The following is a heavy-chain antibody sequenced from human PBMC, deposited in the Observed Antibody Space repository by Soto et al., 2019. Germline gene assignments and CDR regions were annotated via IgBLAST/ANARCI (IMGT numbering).Heavy chain of an antibody. D-gene: IGHD6-13*01. Sequence: GASVKVSCTASGYTFTSYGISWVRQAPGQGLEWMGWISAYNGNTNYAQKLQGRVTMTTDTSTSTAYMELRSLRSDDTAVYYCARDLVAAAGTIYYFDYWGQGTLVTVSS. V-gene: IGHV1-18*01. J-gene: IGHJ4*02. CDR1: GYTFTSYG. CDR3: ARDLVAAAGTIYYFDY. CDR2: ISAYNGNT.